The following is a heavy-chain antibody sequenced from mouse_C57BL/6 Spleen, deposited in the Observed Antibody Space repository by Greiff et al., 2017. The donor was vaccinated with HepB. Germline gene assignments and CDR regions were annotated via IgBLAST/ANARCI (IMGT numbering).Heavy chain of an antibody. CDR3: ARHEGGYDWAWFAY. Sequence: VKLMESGPGLVAPSQSLSITCTVSGFSLTSYGVHWVRQPPGKGLEWLVVIWSDGSTTYNSALKSRLSISKDNSKSQVFLKMNSLQTDDTAMYYCARHEGGYDWAWFAYWGQGTLVTVSA. CDR2: IWSDGST. J-gene: IGHJ3*01. CDR1: GFSLTSYG. V-gene: IGHV2-6-1*01. D-gene: IGHD2-2*01.